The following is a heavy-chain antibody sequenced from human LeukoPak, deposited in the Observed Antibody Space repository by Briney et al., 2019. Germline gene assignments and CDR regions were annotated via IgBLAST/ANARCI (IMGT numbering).Heavy chain of an antibody. Sequence: PSETLSLTCAVYGGSFSGYYWSWIRQPPGKGLEWIGEINRSGSTNYNPSLKSRVTISVDTSKNQFSLKLSSVTAADTAVYCCARRPYSSSSIGYWGQGTLVTVSS. J-gene: IGHJ4*02. D-gene: IGHD6-6*01. CDR2: INRSGST. V-gene: IGHV4-34*01. CDR1: GGSFSGYY. CDR3: ARRPYSSSSIGY.